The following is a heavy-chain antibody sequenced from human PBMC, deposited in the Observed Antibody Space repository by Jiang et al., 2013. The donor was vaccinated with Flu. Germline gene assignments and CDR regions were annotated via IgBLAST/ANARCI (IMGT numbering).Heavy chain of an antibody. J-gene: IGHJ4*02. Sequence: VQLVESGGGLVQPGGSLRLSCAASGFTFSSYAMSWVRQAPGKGLEWVSAISGSGGSTYYADSVKGRFTISRDNSKNTLYLQMNSLRAEDTAVYYCAKDYKTNVVVVAAKEYYFDYWGQGTLVTVSS. V-gene: IGHV3-23*04. CDR1: GFTFSSYA. D-gene: IGHD2-15*01. CDR2: ISGSGGST. CDR3: AKDYKTNVVVVAAKEYYFDY.